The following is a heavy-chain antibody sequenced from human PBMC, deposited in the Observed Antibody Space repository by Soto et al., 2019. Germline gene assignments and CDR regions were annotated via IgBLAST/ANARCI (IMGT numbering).Heavy chain of an antibody. Sequence: QVQLVQSGAEVKKPGSSVKVSCKASGGTFSSYAISWVRQAPGQGLEWMGGIIPIFGTANYAQKFQGRVTXTXXXSXXTADMELSSLRSEDTAVYYCARPYCSGGSCYTFDYWGQGTLVTVSS. CDR1: GGTFSSYA. D-gene: IGHD2-15*01. CDR3: ARPYCSGGSCYTFDY. V-gene: IGHV1-69*05. CDR2: IIPIFGTA. J-gene: IGHJ4*02.